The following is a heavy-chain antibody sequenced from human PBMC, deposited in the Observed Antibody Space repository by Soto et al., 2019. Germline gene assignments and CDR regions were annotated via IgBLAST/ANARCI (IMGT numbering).Heavy chain of an antibody. Sequence: AGGSLRLSCAASGFTFSSCSMNWVRQAPGKGLEWLSYISSTSSTIYYADSVKGRFTISRDNAKNSQYLQMNSLRDEDTAVYYCASWPDAADYWGQGTLVTVS. CDR2: ISSTSSTI. CDR3: ASWPDAADY. J-gene: IGHJ4*02. V-gene: IGHV3-48*02. D-gene: IGHD6-25*01. CDR1: GFTFSSCS.